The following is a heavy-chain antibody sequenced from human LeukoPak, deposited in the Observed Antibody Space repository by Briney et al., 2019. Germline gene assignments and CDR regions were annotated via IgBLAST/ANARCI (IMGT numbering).Heavy chain of an antibody. CDR1: GFTFSSYA. D-gene: IGHD3-22*01. Sequence: GGSLRLSCAASGFTFSSYAMSWVRQAPGKGLEWVSAIRRTGGSTYYADSVKGRFTISRDNSKNTLYLQMNSLRAEDTAVYYCANTDFYDTSALDYWGQGALVTVSS. V-gene: IGHV3-23*01. CDR2: IRRTGGST. CDR3: ANTDFYDTSALDY. J-gene: IGHJ4*02.